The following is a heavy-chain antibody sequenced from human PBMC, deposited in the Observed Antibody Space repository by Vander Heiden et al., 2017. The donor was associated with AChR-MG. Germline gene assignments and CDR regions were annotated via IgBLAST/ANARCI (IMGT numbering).Heavy chain of an antibody. Sequence: EVQPVESGGGLVQPGGALKLSCAAPDCTFIDSAMHWVRQASGKGLEWVGHIRSKANSYATVYVASVKGRFTISRDDSRNTAYLQMNSLKTEDTAVYYCTFHRGDGYKSDAFDIWGQGTMVTVSS. V-gene: IGHV3-73*01. CDR2: IRSKANSYAT. CDR1: DCTFIDSA. CDR3: TFHRGDGYKSDAFDI. D-gene: IGHD3-10*01. J-gene: IGHJ3*02.